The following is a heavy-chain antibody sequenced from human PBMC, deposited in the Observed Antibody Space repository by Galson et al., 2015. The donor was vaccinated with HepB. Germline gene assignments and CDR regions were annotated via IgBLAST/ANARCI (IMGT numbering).Heavy chain of an antibody. J-gene: IGHJ6*03. CDR2: ISYDGSNK. V-gene: IGHV3-30*18. CDR1: GFTFSSYG. Sequence: SLRLSCAASGFTFSSYGMHWVRQAPGKGLEWVAVISYDGSNKYYADSVKGRFTISRDNSKNTLYLQMNSLRAEDTAVYYCAKEGVAAGGGNSYYYYYMDVWGKGTTVTVSS. D-gene: IGHD6-13*01. CDR3: AKEGVAAGGGNSYYYYYMDV.